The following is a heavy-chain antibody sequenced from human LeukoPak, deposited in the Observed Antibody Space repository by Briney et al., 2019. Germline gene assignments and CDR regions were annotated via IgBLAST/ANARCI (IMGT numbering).Heavy chain of an antibody. D-gene: IGHD6-19*01. CDR3: ARENREGSGELDY. CDR1: GFTFNSYW. J-gene: IGHJ4*02. CDR2: INTDGSST. Sequence: GGSLRLSCAASGFTFNSYWMHWVRQAPGKGLLWVSRINTDGSSTHYADSVKGRLTISRDNAKNMLYLQMNGLRAEDTAVYYCARENREGSGELDYWGQGTLVTVSS. V-gene: IGHV3-74*01.